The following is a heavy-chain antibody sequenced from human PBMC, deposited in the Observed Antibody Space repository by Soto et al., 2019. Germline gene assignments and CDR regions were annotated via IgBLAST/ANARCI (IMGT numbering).Heavy chain of an antibody. CDR3: AKTGYGSDVLWWFGP. D-gene: IGHD3-10*01. J-gene: IGHJ5*02. V-gene: IGHV3-15*01. CDR1: GFTFSKAW. Sequence: EVQLVESGGGLVKPGGSLRLSCAASGFTFSKAWMSWVRQAPGKGLKWVGRIKSKADGETTDYAAPVKGRFAISRDDSKNTLYLQLNSLKTEDTAVYYCAKTGYGSDVLWWFGPWGQGTLVTVSS. CDR2: IKSKADGETT.